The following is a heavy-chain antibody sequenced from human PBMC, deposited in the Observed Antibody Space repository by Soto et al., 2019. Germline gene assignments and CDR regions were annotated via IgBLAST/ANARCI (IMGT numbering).Heavy chain of an antibody. V-gene: IGHV3-21*01. D-gene: IGHD6-19*01. Sequence: EVQLVESGGGLVKPGGSLRLSCAASGFTFSSYSMNWVRQAPGKGLEWVSSISSSSSYIYYADSVKGRFTISRDNAKNSLYLQMNGLRAEDTAVYYCARAAVAGYAFDIWGQGTMVTVSS. CDR2: ISSSSSYI. CDR1: GFTFSSYS. CDR3: ARAAVAGYAFDI. J-gene: IGHJ3*02.